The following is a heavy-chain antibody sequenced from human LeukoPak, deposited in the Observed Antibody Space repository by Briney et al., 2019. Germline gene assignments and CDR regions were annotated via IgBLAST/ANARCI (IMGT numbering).Heavy chain of an antibody. V-gene: IGHV4-34*01. D-gene: IGHD3-22*01. CDR3: ARATMIVVVPNRTRDFDY. Sequence: ASETLSLTCAVYGGSFSGYYWSWIRQPPGKGLEWMGEINHSGSTNYNPSLKSRVTISVDTSKNQFSLKLSSVTAADTAVYYCARATMIVVVPNRTRDFDYWGQGTLVTVSS. CDR1: GGSFSGYY. J-gene: IGHJ4*02. CDR2: INHSGST.